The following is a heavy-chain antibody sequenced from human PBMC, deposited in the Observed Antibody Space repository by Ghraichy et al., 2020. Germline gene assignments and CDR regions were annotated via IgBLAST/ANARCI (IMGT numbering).Heavy chain of an antibody. V-gene: IGHV4-4*02. Sequence: SETLSLTCAVSGGSISSSNWWSWVRQPPGKGLEWIGEIYHSGSTNYNPSLKSRVTISVDKSKNQYSLKLSSVTAADTAVYYCARVVYSSSWSIPFLDYWGQGTLVTVSS. CDR2: IYHSGST. CDR1: GGSISSSNW. D-gene: IGHD6-13*01. CDR3: ARVVYSSSWSIPFLDY. J-gene: IGHJ4*02.